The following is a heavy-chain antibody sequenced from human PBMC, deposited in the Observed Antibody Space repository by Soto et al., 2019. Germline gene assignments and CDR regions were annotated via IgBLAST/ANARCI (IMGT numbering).Heavy chain of an antibody. V-gene: IGHV2-70*01. D-gene: IGHD2-21*01. CDR3: ARIPHYSDSYYMDY. J-gene: IGHJ4*02. CDR2: INWDNNE. Sequence: SGPTLVNPTQTLTLTCTFSGFSLSTLGTCVAWIXXXPGKALEWLALINWDNNEYYSTSLKTRLTISRDTSKNQVVLTMTNVDPVDTATYFCARIPHYSDSYYMDYWGQGTLVTVSS. CDR1: GFSLSTLGTC.